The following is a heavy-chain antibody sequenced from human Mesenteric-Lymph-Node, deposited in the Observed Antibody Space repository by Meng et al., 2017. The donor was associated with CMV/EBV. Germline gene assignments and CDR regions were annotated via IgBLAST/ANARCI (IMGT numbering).Heavy chain of an antibody. CDR3: ARTQWNFWSDY. J-gene: IGHJ4*02. V-gene: IGHV1-2*02. Sequence: ASVKVSCKASGNIFTDYYMHWLRQAPGQGLEWMGWINPNSGDTNYAQKFQGRVTMTRNTSITTAHMELSGLRSDDTAVYYCARTQWNFWSDYWGQGALVTVSS. CDR1: GNIFTDYY. CDR2: INPNSGDT. D-gene: IGHD3-3*01.